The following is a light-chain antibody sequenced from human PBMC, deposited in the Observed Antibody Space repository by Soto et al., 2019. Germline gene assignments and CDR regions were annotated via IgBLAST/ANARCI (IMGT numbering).Light chain of an antibody. J-gene: IGKJ1*01. V-gene: IGKV1-5*01. Sequence: IQMTQSPPTLSASIEDTGTITCWASQTSSGWVAWYKQRPGKAPNLLIFDADSLESRVPSRVSGSGSGTTFTLTISSLQSDDFATYYCLHYNDYYRTFGQGTKVDIK. CDR2: DAD. CDR1: QTSSGW. CDR3: LHYNDYYRT.